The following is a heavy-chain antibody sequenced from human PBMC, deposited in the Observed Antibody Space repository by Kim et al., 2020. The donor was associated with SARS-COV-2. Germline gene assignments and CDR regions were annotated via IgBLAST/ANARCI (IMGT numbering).Heavy chain of an antibody. CDR3: AKDGDCSSTSCYFDY. J-gene: IGHJ4*02. CDR1: GFTFSSYG. D-gene: IGHD2-2*03. CDR2: IWYDGSNK. V-gene: IGHV3-33*06. Sequence: GGSLRLSCAASGFTFSSYGMHWVRQAPGKGLEWVAVIWYDGSNKYYADSVKGRFTISRDNSKNTLYLQMNSLRAEDTAVYYCAKDGDCSSTSCYFDYWGQGTLVTVSS.